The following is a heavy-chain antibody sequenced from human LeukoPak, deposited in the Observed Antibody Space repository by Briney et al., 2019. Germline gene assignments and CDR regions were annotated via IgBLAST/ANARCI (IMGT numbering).Heavy chain of an antibody. V-gene: IGHV3-23*01. Sequence: GGSLRLSCAASGFTFNNYATSWVRQAPGKGLEWVSAISGSGGSTYYADSVKGRFTISRDNSKNTLYLQMNSLRAEDTAVYYCAKGDDFWRNWFDPWGQGTLVTVSS. D-gene: IGHD3-3*01. J-gene: IGHJ5*02. CDR2: ISGSGGST. CDR3: AKGDDFWRNWFDP. CDR1: GFTFNNYA.